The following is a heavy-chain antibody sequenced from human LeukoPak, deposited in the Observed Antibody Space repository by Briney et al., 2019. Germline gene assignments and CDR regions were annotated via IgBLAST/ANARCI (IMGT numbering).Heavy chain of an antibody. CDR3: ARGRPQNVEAFDV. J-gene: IGHJ3*01. CDR2: IIPILGTA. Sequence: GASVKVSCKGSGDTFNSYAISWVRQAPGQGLEWMAGIIPILGTANYAQKFQGRVTITADESTSTTYMELSSLRSEDTAVYYCARGRPQNVEAFDVWGQGTMFTVSS. V-gene: IGHV1-69*01. D-gene: IGHD5-24*01. CDR1: GDTFNSYA.